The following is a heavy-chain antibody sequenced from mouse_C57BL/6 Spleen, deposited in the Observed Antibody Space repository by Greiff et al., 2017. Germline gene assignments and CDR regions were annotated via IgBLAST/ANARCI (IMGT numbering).Heavy chain of an antibody. CDR3: SRVICCCGSRDPDY. V-gene: IGHV1-18*01. CDR1: GYTFTDYN. CDR2: INPNNGGT. Sequence: EVQLQQSGPELVKPGASVKIPCKASGYTFTDYNMDWVKQSHGKSLEWIGDINPNNGGTIYNQKFKGKATLTVDKSSSTAYMELRSLTSEDTAVYYCSRVICCCGSRDPDYWGQGTSVTVSS. J-gene: IGHJ4*01. D-gene: IGHD1-1*01.